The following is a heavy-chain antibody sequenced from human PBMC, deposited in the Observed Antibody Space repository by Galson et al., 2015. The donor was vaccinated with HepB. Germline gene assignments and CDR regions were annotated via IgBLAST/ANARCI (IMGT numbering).Heavy chain of an antibody. Sequence: LRLSCAASGFTFSNYTMNWVRQAPGEGLEWVSSISSTTSYIYYADSVKGRFTISRDNAKNSLYLQMNSLRAEDTAVYYCARGVVAATWGQGTLVTVSS. CDR3: ARGVVAAT. CDR2: ISSTTSYI. D-gene: IGHD2-15*01. J-gene: IGHJ5*02. CDR1: GFTFSNYT. V-gene: IGHV3-21*01.